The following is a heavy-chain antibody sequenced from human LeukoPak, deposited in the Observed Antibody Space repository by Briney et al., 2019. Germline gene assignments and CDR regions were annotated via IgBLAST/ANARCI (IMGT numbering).Heavy chain of an antibody. V-gene: IGHV3-11*01. CDR2: ISSSGSTI. D-gene: IGHD2-2*01. J-gene: IGHJ6*02. CDR3: ARYCSSTSCYASYYYYGMDV. CDR1: GFTFSDYY. Sequence: GGSLRLSCAASGFTFSDYYMSWIRQAPGKGLVWVSYISSSGSTIYYADSVKGRFTISRDNAKNSLYLQMNSLRAEDTAVYYCARYCSSTSCYASYYYYGMDVWGQGTTVTVSS.